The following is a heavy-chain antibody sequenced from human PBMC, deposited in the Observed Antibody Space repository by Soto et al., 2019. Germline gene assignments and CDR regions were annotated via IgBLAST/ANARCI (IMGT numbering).Heavy chain of an antibody. J-gene: IGHJ6*02. Sequence: EVQLVESGGGLVQPGRSLRLSCAASGFTFDDYAMHWVRQAPGKGLEWLGRIYYTGSTTYNAPLKSRVSLSLDTARNRISLTLRSVTAADTAVYYCAREGGYFDRSGSGVYHYRGVDVWGRGTTVTVSS. CDR1: GFTFDDYA. V-gene: IGHV3-9*01. D-gene: IGHD3-22*01. CDR3: AREGGYFDRSGSGVYHYRGVDV. CDR2: IYYTGST.